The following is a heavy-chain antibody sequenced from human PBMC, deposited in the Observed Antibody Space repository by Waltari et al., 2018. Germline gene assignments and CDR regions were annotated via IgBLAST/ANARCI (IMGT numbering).Heavy chain of an antibody. J-gene: IGHJ5*02. CDR3: ARVLPSCCSSTSCYRRFDP. CDR1: GGSFSGYY. CDR2: INHSGST. Sequence: QVQLQQWGAGLLKPSETLSLTCAVYGGSFSGYYWSWLRQPPGRGLEWIGEINHSGSTNYNPSLKSRVTISVDTSKNQFSLKLSSVTAADTAVYYCARVLPSCCSSTSCYRRFDPWGQGTLVTVSS. D-gene: IGHD2-2*01. V-gene: IGHV4-34*01.